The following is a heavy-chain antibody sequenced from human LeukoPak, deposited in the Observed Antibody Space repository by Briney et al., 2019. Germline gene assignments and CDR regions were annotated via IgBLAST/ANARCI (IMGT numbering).Heavy chain of an antibody. CDR2: MSGSGGNT. V-gene: IGHV3-23*01. J-gene: IGHJ6*03. Sequence: GGSLRLSCAASGFTFSSYAMSWVRQAPGKGLEWVSTMSGSGGNTYYADSVKGRFTISRDNSKNTLYLQMNSLRAEDTAVYYCAREGGSIAARGGDYYYMDVWGKGTTVTVSS. D-gene: IGHD6-6*01. CDR3: AREGGSIAARGGDYYYMDV. CDR1: GFTFSSYA.